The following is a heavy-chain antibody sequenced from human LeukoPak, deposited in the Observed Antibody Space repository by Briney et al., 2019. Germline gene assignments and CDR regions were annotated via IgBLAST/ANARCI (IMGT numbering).Heavy chain of an antibody. CDR3: TRGGSNFDY. CDR1: GGSISSYY. CDR2: IYYSGST. J-gene: IGHJ4*02. V-gene: IGHV4-59*01. Sequence: PSETLSLTCTVSGGSISSYYWSWLRQPPEKGLEWIGYIYYSGSTNYSPSLKSRVPISVDTSKNHFSLQLPSVTAADTAVYFCTRGGSNFDYWGQGTLVTVSS. D-gene: IGHD3-10*01.